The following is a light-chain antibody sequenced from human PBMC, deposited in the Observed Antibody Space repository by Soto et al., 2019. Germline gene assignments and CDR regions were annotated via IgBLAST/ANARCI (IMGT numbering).Light chain of an antibody. CDR3: QQCYSIPLT. CDR2: AAS. Sequence: DLQMTQSPSSLSASVGDRVTITCRASQNINNYLNWYQQKPGKAPKFLMYAASSLQSGVPSRFSGSVSGTECTLTINGLQPEDFATYYCQQCYSIPLTFGGGTKVEIK. J-gene: IGKJ4*01. CDR1: QNINNY. V-gene: IGKV1-39*01.